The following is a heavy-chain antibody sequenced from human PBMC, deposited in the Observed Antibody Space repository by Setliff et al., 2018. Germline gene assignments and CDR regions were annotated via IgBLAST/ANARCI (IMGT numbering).Heavy chain of an antibody. CDR3: ARVRWDRESFDI. D-gene: IGHD1-26*01. CDR1: GGSFSSGGYY. J-gene: IGHJ3*02. CDR2: IYYSGTT. Sequence: SETLSLTCTVSGGSFSSGGYYWNWIRQHPGKGLEWIGYIYYSGTTYSNPTLKSRVTISVDTSKSQFSLNLTSVTAADTAIYYCARVRWDRESFDIWGQGTMVTGS. V-gene: IGHV4-31*03.